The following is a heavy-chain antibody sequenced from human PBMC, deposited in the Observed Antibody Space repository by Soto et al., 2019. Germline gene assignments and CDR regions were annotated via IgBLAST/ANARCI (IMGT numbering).Heavy chain of an antibody. CDR3: ATLAAAPYY. J-gene: IGHJ4*02. D-gene: IGHD6-13*01. V-gene: IGHV3-64*01. CDR2: ISSNGGST. Sequence: GGSLRLSCAASGFTFSSYAMHWVRQAPGKGLEYVSAISSNGGSTYYANSVKGRFTISRDNSKNTLYLQMGSLRAEDMAVYYCATLAAAPYYWGQGTLVTVSS. CDR1: GFTFSSYA.